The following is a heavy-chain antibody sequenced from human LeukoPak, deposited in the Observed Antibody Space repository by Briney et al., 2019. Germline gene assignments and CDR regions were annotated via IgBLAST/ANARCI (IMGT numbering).Heavy chain of an antibody. CDR2: IYTSGST. J-gene: IGHJ6*03. CDR3: ARGDYYYYYMDV. CDR1: GGSISSYY. V-gene: IGHV4-4*07. Sequence: SETLSLTCTVSGGSISSYYWSWIRQPAGKGLEWIGRIYTSGSTNYNPSLKSRVTISVDKSKNQFSLKLSSVTAADTAVYYCARGDYYYYYMDVWGKGTTLTVSS.